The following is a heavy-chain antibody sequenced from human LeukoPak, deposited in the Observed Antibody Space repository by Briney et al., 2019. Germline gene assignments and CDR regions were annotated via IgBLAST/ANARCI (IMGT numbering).Heavy chain of an antibody. J-gene: IGHJ4*02. CDR2: IIPILGIA. D-gene: IGHD3-3*01. Sequence: GASVKVSCKASGGTFSSYAISWVRQAPGQGLEWMGRIIPILGIANYAQKLQGRVTMTTDTSTSTAYMELRSLRSDDTAVYYCARGYDFWSGYYTRSTTDGSFDYWGQGTLVTVSS. CDR3: ARGYDFWSGYYTRSTTDGSFDY. CDR1: GGTFSSYA. V-gene: IGHV1-69*04.